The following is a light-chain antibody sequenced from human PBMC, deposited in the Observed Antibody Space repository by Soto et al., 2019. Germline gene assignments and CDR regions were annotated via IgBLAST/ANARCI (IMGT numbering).Light chain of an antibody. Sequence: MTQFPATLSVSPGDRATLSCRTSQSVGVNLAWYQQKPGHSPRLLIYGTSIRATGIPARFSGSGSGTEFTLTISTLQSEDFAVYYSQRYNNWPFTFGPGTKVDVK. CDR1: QSVGVN. J-gene: IGKJ3*01. CDR3: QRYNNWPFT. CDR2: GTS. V-gene: IGKV3-15*01.